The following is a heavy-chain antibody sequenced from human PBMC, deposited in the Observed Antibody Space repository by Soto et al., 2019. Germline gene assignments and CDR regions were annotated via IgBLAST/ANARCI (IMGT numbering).Heavy chain of an antibody. Sequence: GGSLRLSCAASGFTFSSYAMSWVRQAPGKGLEWVSAISGSGGSTYYADSVKGRFTISRDNSKNTLYLQMNSLRAEDTAVYYCAKDRHSSSHVNCFDPWGQGTLVTVSS. V-gene: IGHV3-23*01. CDR3: AKDRHSSSHVNCFDP. D-gene: IGHD6-13*01. J-gene: IGHJ5*02. CDR2: ISGSGGST. CDR1: GFTFSSYA.